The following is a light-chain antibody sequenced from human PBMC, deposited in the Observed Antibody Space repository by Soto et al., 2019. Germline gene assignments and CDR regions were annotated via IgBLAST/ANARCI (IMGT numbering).Light chain of an antibody. V-gene: IGKV1-9*01. Sequence: DIQLTQSPSFLYASVGYRVTITCRASQGISTYLDWYQQRPGKAPKLLIYDASTLQSGVPSRFSGSRSGTEFTLTISSLQLEDLATYYCQQLNGYVALTFGGGTKVEI. CDR1: QGISTY. CDR3: QQLNGYVALT. CDR2: DAS. J-gene: IGKJ4*01.